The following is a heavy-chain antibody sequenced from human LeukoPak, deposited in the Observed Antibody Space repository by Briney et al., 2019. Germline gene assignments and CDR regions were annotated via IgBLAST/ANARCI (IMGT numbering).Heavy chain of an antibody. Sequence: PGRSLRLSCAASGFTFSSYAMHWVRQAPGKGLEWVAVISYDGGNKYYADSVKGRFTISRDNSKNTLYLQMNSLRAEDTAVYYCARGDYGSGTYLWGSWGQGVLVTVSP. V-gene: IGHV3-30*04. CDR2: ISYDGGNK. D-gene: IGHD3-10*01. CDR3: ARGDYGSGTYLWGS. CDR1: GFTFSSYA. J-gene: IGHJ5*02.